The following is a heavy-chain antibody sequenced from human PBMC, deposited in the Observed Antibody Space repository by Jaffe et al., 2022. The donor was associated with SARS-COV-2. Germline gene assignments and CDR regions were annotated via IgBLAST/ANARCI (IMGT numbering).Heavy chain of an antibody. CDR3: ARIIPLGWFDP. CDR1: GGSISSGSYY. J-gene: IGHJ5*02. CDR2: IYTSGST. Sequence: QVQLQESGPGLVKPSQTLSLTCTVSGGSISSGSYYWSWIRQPAGKGLEWIGRIYTSGSTNYNPSLKSRVTISVDTSKNQFSLKLSSVTAADTAVYYCARIIPLGWFDPWGQGTLVTVSS. V-gene: IGHV4-61*02. D-gene: IGHD7-27*01.